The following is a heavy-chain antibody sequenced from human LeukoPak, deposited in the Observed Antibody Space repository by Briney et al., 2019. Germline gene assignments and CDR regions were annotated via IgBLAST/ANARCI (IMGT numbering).Heavy chain of an antibody. J-gene: IGHJ6*03. CDR1: GYTFTGYY. V-gene: IGHV1-2*02. CDR2: INPNSGGT. Sequence: ASVKVSCMASGYTFTGYYIHWVRQAPGQGLEWMGWINPNSGGTNYARDFQGRVTMTRDTSISTAYMELSRLRSDDTAIYYCARVITNDNYYYYYMDVWGKGTTVTVSS. CDR3: ARVITNDNYYYYYMDV.